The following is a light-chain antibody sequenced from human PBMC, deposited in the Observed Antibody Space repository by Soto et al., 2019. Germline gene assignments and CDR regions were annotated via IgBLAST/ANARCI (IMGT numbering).Light chain of an antibody. V-gene: IGKV3-20*01. CDR1: QTVSNNY. Sequence: EVVLTQSPGTLSLSPGERATLSCRASQTVSNNYLAWYQHKPGQSPKLLIFGSSDRATGIPDRFSGSGSGTDFALTISRRETEDFAVYYCQQYGSSPPYTFGQGTKLQIK. CDR2: GSS. CDR3: QQYGSSPPYT. J-gene: IGKJ2*01.